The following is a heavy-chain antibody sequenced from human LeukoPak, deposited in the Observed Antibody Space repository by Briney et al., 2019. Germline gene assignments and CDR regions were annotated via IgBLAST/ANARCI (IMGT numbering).Heavy chain of an antibody. V-gene: IGHV3-21*01. D-gene: IGHD3-22*01. CDR1: GFTFSSYW. CDR3: AREVSEGFDF. Sequence: GGSLRLSCAASGFTFSSYWMSWVRQAPGKGLEWVSSFGTRSTSVYHAGSVKGRFAISRDNAKNSLYLQMNSLRAEDTALYYCAREVSEGFDFWGQGTLVTVSS. J-gene: IGHJ4*02. CDR2: FGTRSTSV.